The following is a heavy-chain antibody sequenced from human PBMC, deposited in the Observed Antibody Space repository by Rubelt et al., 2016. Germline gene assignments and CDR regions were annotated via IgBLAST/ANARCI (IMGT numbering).Heavy chain of an antibody. V-gene: IGHV4-39*01. CDR2: IYYSGST. CDR3: AAAPGSSGYYGNFDY. CDR1: GGSISSSSYY. D-gene: IGHD3-22*01. Sequence: QLQLQESGPGLVKPSETLSLTCTVSGGSISSSSYYWGWIRQPPGKGLEWIGSIYYSGSTYYNPSLKSRVTISVDTSKNQLLREVGSVTARDAAVYYCAAAPGSSGYYGNFDYWGQGTLVTVSS. J-gene: IGHJ4*02.